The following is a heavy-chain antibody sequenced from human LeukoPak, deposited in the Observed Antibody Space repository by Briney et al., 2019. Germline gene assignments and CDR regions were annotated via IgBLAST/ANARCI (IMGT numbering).Heavy chain of an antibody. D-gene: IGHD3-3*01. CDR3: ARARFLEWLPLYYYYMDV. J-gene: IGHJ6*03. CDR2: IYSGGST. V-gene: IGHV3-53*01. Sequence: GGSLRLSFAASGFTVSSNYITSVRQAPGKGLEWVSVIYSGGSTYYADSVKGRFTISRDNSKNTLYLQMNSLRAEDTAVYYCARARFLEWLPLYYYYMDVWGKGTTVTVSS. CDR1: GFTVSSNY.